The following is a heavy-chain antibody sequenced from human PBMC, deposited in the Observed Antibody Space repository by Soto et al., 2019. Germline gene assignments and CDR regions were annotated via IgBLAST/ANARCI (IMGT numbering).Heavy chain of an antibody. Sequence: SETLSLTCTVSGGSISSGGYYWSWIRQHPGKGLEWIGYIYYSGSTYYNPSLKSRVTISVDTSKNQFSLKLSSVTAADTAVHYCARAPYSTPFDYWGQGTLVTVSS. CDR3: ARAPYSTPFDY. J-gene: IGHJ4*02. D-gene: IGHD4-4*01. CDR2: IYYSGST. V-gene: IGHV4-31*03. CDR1: GGSISSGGYY.